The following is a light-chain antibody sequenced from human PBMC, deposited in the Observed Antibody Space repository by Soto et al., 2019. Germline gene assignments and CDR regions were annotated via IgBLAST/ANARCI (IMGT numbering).Light chain of an antibody. J-gene: IGKJ5*01. CDR3: MQGIHWPIT. CDR1: QSLVHTDGIAY. CDR2: TVS. V-gene: IGKV2-30*02. Sequence: DVVMTQSPLSLPVSLGQPASMSCRSSQSLVHTDGIAYLNWFHQRPGQSPRRLIYTVSNRDSGVPARFSGSGSGTDFTLKISRVEAEDVGVYYCMQGIHWPITFGQGTRLENK.